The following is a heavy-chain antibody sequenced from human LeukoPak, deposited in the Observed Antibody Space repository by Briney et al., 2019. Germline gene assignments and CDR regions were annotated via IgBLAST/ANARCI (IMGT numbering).Heavy chain of an antibody. D-gene: IGHD2-2*01. V-gene: IGHV1-2*02. CDR3: AKYGLTSSDTDY. CDR1: GYSFIGYY. CDR2: INPDSGDT. Sequence: ASVKVSCKASGYSFIGYYMHWVRQAPGQGLEWMGWINPDSGDTNYAQKFQGRVTMTRDTSISTAYMELSSLKSDDTGVYYCAKYGLTSSDTDYWGQGTLVTVSS. J-gene: IGHJ4*02.